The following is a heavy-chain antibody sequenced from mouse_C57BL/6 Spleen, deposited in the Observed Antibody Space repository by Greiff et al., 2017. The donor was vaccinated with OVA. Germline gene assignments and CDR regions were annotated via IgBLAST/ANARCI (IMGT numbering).Heavy chain of an antibody. CDR2: INPGSGGT. CDR1: GYAFTNYL. D-gene: IGHD2-10*01. CDR3: ARRGAYPRAMDY. V-gene: IGHV1-54*01. J-gene: IGHJ4*01. Sequence: QVQLKESGAELVRPGTSVKVSCTASGYAFTNYLIEWVKQRPGQGLEWIGVINPGSGGTNYNEKFKGKATLTADKSPSTAYMQLSSLTSEDSAVYFCARRGAYPRAMDYWGQGTSVTVSA.